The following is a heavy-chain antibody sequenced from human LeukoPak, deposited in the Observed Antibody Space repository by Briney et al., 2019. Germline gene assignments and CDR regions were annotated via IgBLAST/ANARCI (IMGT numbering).Heavy chain of an antibody. V-gene: IGHV1-8*01. CDR1: GYTFPSYD. CDR2: MNFNSGST. Sequence: ASVKVSCKASGYTFPSYDINWVRQATGQGLEWMGWMNFNSGSTGYAQKFQGRVTMTRNTAISTVYMGLSSLKSEDTAIYYCAKVGLGNTAIHIWGQGTMVTVSS. J-gene: IGHJ3*02. D-gene: IGHD3/OR15-3a*01. CDR3: AKVGLGNTAIHI.